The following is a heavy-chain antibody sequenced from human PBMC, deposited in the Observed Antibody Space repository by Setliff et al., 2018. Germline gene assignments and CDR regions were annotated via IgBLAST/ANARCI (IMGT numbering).Heavy chain of an antibody. Sequence: ASVKVSCKASGYTFTSYGISWVRQAPGQGLEWMGWISAYNGNTNYAQNLQGRVTITTDTSTSTAYMELRSLRSDDTAVYYCARAARRGSGYYDTVARYFDYWGQGTLVTVSS. D-gene: IGHD3-22*01. CDR3: ARAARRGSGYYDTVARYFDY. CDR1: GYTFTSYG. J-gene: IGHJ4*02. CDR2: ISAYNGNT. V-gene: IGHV1-18*01.